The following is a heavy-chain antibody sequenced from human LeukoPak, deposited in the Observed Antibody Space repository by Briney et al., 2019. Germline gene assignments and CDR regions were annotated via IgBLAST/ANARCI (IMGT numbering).Heavy chain of an antibody. Sequence: ASVKVSCKASGYTFTSYGISWVRQAPGQGLEWMGWISAYNGNTNYAQKLQGRVTMTTDTSTSTAYMELRSLRSDDTAVYYCARVVDYYGSSGGYYFDYWGQGTLVTVSS. D-gene: IGHD3-22*01. V-gene: IGHV1-18*01. J-gene: IGHJ4*02. CDR2: ISAYNGNT. CDR3: ARVVDYYGSSGGYYFDY. CDR1: GYTFTSYG.